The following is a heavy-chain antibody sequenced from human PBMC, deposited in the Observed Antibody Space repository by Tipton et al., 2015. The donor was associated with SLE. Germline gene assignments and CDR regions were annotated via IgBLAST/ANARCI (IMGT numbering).Heavy chain of an antibody. J-gene: IGHJ4*02. V-gene: IGHV4-34*01. CDR2: INHSGST. D-gene: IGHD3-10*01. Sequence: LRLSCTVSGGSISSHYWSWIRQPPGKGLEWIGEINHSGSTNYNPSLKSRVTISVDTSKNQFSLKLSSVTAADTAVYYCARGTRGVIYYWGQGTLVTVSS. CDR3: ARGTRGVIYY. CDR1: GGSISSHY.